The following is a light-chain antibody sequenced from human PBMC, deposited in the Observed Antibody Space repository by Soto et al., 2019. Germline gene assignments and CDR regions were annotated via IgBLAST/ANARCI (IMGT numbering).Light chain of an antibody. J-gene: IGKJ4*01. V-gene: IGKV1-17*01. Sequence: DIQMTQSPSSLSASAGDRVTITSRASQGISNGIGWYQQKPGKAPKRLIYAASSLQGGVASMFSGRGSGTEFTLTISRVQPEYFATYCCLQRNSYPLTFGGGTKVEIK. CDR2: AAS. CDR1: QGISNG. CDR3: LQRNSYPLT.